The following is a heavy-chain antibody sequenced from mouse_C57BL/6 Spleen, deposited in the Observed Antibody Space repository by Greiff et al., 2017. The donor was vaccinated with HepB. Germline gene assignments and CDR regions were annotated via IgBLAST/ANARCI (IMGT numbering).Heavy chain of an antibody. CDR2: INPNNGGT. CDR1: GYTFTDYN. D-gene: IGHD2-4*01. V-gene: IGHV1-22*01. J-gene: IGHJ1*03. Sequence: VQLKQSGPEPVKPGASVKMSCKASGYTFTDYNMHWVKQSHGKSLEWIGYINPNNGGTSYNQKFKGKATLTVNKSSSTAYMELRSLTSEDSAVYYCARGGYGYDYDGDWYFDVWGTGTTVTVSS. CDR3: ARGGYGYDYDGDWYFDV.